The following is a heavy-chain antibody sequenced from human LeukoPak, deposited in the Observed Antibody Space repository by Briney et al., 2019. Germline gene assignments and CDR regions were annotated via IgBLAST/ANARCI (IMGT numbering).Heavy chain of an antibody. CDR3: ARAYSSSWYTGDYYYYMDV. CDR2: IYHSGST. D-gene: IGHD6-13*01. V-gene: IGHV4-30-2*01. J-gene: IGHJ6*03. CDR1: GGSISSGGYY. Sequence: PSQTLSLTCTVSGGSISSGGYYWSWIRQPPGKGLEWIGYIYHSGSTYYNPSLKSRVTISVDRSKNQFSLKLSSVTAADTAVYYCARAYSSSWYTGDYYYYMDVWGKGTTVTVSS.